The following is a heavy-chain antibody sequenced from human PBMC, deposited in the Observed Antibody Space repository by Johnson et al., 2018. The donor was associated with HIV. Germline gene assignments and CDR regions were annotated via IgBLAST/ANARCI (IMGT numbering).Heavy chain of an antibody. J-gene: IGHJ3*02. CDR1: GFTFSDYY. CDR3: ARIPGSGWEHDAFDI. Sequence: QMLLVESGGGVVQPGGSLRLSCAASGFTFSDYYMSWIRQAPGKGLEWVSYISSSGSTIFYADSVKGRFAISRDNAKNSLYLQMNSLRAEDTAVYYCARIPGSGWEHDAFDIWGQGTMVTGSS. D-gene: IGHD6-19*01. V-gene: IGHV3-11*04. CDR2: ISSSGSTI.